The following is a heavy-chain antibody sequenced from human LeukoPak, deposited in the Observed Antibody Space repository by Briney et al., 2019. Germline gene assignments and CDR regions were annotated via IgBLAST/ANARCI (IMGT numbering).Heavy chain of an antibody. J-gene: IGHJ5*01. CDR1: GFTVSSNY. CDR3: AKAATYFYGSVTYDWFES. V-gene: IGHV3-53*01. D-gene: IGHD3-10*01. CDR2: IESNGLT. Sequence: GGSLRLSCAASGFTVSSNYMSWVRQAPGKGLESVSRIESNGLTLYADSVRDRFTISRDNGKNTIYLQMNSLRVDDTAIYYCAKAATYFYGSVTYDWFESWGQGTLVTVSS.